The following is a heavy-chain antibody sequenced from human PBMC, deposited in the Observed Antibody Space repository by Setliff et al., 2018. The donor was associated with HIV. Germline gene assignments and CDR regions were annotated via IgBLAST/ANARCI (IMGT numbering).Heavy chain of an antibody. J-gene: IGHJ5*02. Sequence: SETLSLTCSVSGGSIDNNKYYWTWIRQPPGKGLEWTGSIYHTGRTYYNRSLESRLTISIDTSKNQFSLKLTSVTAADTAMYYCASRIYYYDESRVLREEGFVPWGQGTLVT. CDR1: GGSIDNNKYY. CDR3: ASRIYYYDESRVLREEGFVP. CDR2: IYHTGRT. D-gene: IGHD3-22*01. V-gene: IGHV4-39*01.